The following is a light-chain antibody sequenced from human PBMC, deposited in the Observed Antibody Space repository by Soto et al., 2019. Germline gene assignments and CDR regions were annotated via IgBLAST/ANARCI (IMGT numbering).Light chain of an antibody. CDR1: QSISSY. CDR2: AAS. V-gene: IGKV1-39*01. Sequence: DIQMTQSPSSLSASVGDRVTITCRASQSISSYLNWYQQKPGKAPKLLIYAASSLQSGVPSRFSGSGSGTDFTLTISSLQPEDFATYYCQQSYSTPPITFGQGXRXXI. CDR3: QQSYSTPPIT. J-gene: IGKJ5*01.